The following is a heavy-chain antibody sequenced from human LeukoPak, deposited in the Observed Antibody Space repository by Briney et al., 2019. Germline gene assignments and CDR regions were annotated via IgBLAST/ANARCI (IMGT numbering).Heavy chain of an antibody. CDR2: INPNSGGT. J-gene: IGHJ3*02. CDR3: ARRKSPAAIVGYCSGGSCYFPDAFDI. V-gene: IGHV1-2*02. Sequence: GASVKVSCKASGYTFTGYYMHWVRQAPGQGLEWMGWINPNSGGTNYAQKFQGRVTMTRDTSISTAYMELSRLRSDDTAVYYCARRKSPAAIVGYCSGGSCYFPDAFDIWGQGTMVTVSS. D-gene: IGHD2-15*01. CDR1: GYTFTGYY.